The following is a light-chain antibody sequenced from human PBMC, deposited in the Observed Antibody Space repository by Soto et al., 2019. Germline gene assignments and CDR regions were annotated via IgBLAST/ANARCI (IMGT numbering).Light chain of an antibody. J-gene: IGLJ1*01. Sequence: QSVLTQPASVSGSPGQSITISCTGTSNDVGGYNYVSWFQQHPGKAPKLLIFEVSNRPSGVSNRFSGSKSGNTASLTISGPQAEDEADYYCSSFTSTSTFVFGTGTKLTVL. CDR2: EVS. CDR3: SSFTSTSTFV. CDR1: SNDVGGYNY. V-gene: IGLV2-14*01.